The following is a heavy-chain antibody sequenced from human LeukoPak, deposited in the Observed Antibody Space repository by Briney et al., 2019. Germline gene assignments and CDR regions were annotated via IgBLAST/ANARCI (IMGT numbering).Heavy chain of an antibody. J-gene: IGHJ4*02. Sequence: GGSLRLSCAASGFTVSSNYMSWIRQAPGKGLEWVSYISSSGSTIYYADSVKGRFTISRDNAKNSLYLQMNSLRAEDTAVYYCARSSDYYYDSSGYFRYWGQGTLVTVSS. CDR1: GFTVSSNY. CDR2: ISSSGSTI. CDR3: ARSSDYYYDSSGYFRY. V-gene: IGHV3-11*01. D-gene: IGHD3-22*01.